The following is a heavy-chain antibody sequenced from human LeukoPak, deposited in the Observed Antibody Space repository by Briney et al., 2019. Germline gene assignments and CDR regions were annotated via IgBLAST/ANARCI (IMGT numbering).Heavy chain of an antibody. CDR3: ARGRMAGTYVFDY. Sequence: GASVKVSCKASGDTFSSYAISWVRQAPGQGLEWMGGIIPIFGTANYAQKFQGRVTITADESTSTAYMELSSLRSEDTAEYYCARGRMAGTYVFDYWGQGTLVTVSS. J-gene: IGHJ4*02. V-gene: IGHV1-69*13. CDR1: GDTFSSYA. D-gene: IGHD6-19*01. CDR2: IIPIFGTA.